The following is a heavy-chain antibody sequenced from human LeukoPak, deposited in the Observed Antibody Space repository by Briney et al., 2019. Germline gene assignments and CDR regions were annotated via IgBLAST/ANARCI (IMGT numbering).Heavy chain of an antibody. CDR3: ARDSLQLDV. V-gene: IGHV3-48*03. J-gene: IGHJ6*02. CDR1: GFTFSSYE. CDR2: ISSSGSTI. Sequence: QPGGSLRLSCAASGFTFSSYEMNWVRRAPGKGLEWVSYISSSGSTIYYADSVKGRFTISRDNAKNSLYLQMNSLRAEDTAVYYCARDSLQLDVWGQGTTVTVSS.